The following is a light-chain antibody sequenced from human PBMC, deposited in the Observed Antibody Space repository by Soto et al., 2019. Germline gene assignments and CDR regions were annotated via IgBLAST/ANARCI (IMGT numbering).Light chain of an antibody. V-gene: IGKV3-15*01. CDR2: GAS. CDR1: QSVDGY. Sequence: EVVMTQSPGTLSVSLGESATLSCRASQSVDGYLAWYQQKPGQAPRLLIYGASTRATGVTARFRGGGSGTEFTLTISSLQSEDVAFYWCQQYFDVPFTFGGGTKVEI. J-gene: IGKJ4*01. CDR3: QQYFDVPFT.